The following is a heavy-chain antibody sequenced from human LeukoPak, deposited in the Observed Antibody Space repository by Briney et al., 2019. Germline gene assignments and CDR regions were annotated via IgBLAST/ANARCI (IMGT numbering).Heavy chain of an antibody. D-gene: IGHD3-10*01. CDR1: EFTFSNYG. CDR2: ISNDGSSR. J-gene: IGHJ5*02. Sequence: GGSLRLSREASEFTFSNYGMHWVRQAPGKGLEWLAVISNDGSSRQYRDSVKGRFTVSRDNSKNTLYLQMNSLRAEDTAVYYCARQGRFGELFWFDPWGQGTLVTVSS. CDR3: ARQGRFGELFWFDP. V-gene: IGHV3-30*03.